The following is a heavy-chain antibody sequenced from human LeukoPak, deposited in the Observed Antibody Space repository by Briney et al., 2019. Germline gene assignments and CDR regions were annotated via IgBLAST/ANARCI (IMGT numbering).Heavy chain of an antibody. CDR2: INSDGSTT. J-gene: IGHJ4*02. Sequence: GGSLRLSCAASGFGFSTYWMNWFRQAPGEGPVWVSRINSDGSTTYYADSVKGRFTISRDNAKNTLYLQMNSLRADDTAIYYCARAYNGGLGDYWGQGTLVTVSS. V-gene: IGHV3-74*01. CDR3: ARAYNGGLGDY. CDR1: GFGFSTYW. D-gene: IGHD2-8*01.